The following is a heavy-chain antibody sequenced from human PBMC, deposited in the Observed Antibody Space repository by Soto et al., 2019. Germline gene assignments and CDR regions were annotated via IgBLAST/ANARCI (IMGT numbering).Heavy chain of an antibody. CDR1: GGSISSYY. V-gene: IGHV4-59*01. CDR3: AAYCGGDCYSPTTYYYYYGMDV. CDR2: IYYSGST. Sequence: PSETLSLTCTVSGGSISSYYWSWIRQPPGKGLEWIGYIYYSGSTNYNPSLKSRVTISVDTSKNQFPLKLSSVTAADTAVYYCAAYCGGDCYSPTTYYYYYGMDVWGQGTKVTVSS. J-gene: IGHJ6*02. D-gene: IGHD2-21*02.